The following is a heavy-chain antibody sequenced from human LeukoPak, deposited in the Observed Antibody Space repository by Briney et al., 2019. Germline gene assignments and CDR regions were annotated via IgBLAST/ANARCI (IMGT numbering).Heavy chain of an antibody. CDR2: MYYSGST. Sequence: SETLSLTCTVSGGSISNSSYYWGWIRQPPGKGLEWIGSMYYSGSTYYNPSLKSRVTISVDTSKNQFSLKLSSVTAADTAVYYCARGGGTMSPRYMDVWGKGTTVTVSS. CDR3: ARGGGTMSPRYMDV. J-gene: IGHJ6*03. V-gene: IGHV4-39*07. CDR1: GGSISNSSYY. D-gene: IGHD3-22*01.